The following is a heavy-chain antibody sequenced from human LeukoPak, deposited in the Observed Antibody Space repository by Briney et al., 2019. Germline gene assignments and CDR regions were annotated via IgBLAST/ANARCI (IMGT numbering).Heavy chain of an antibody. CDR2: ISSDGINK. D-gene: IGHD6-13*01. J-gene: IGHJ4*02. V-gene: IGHV3-30-3*01. Sequence: GGSLRRSCVLSGFTFTTSAMHWVRQAPGKGLEWVAAISSDGINKFYADSVKGRFTISRDNSKNTLSLQMNSLRAEDTAVYYRARGKEGFIAAAGTFDYWGQGTLVTVSS. CDR1: GFTFTTSA. CDR3: ARGKEGFIAAAGTFDY.